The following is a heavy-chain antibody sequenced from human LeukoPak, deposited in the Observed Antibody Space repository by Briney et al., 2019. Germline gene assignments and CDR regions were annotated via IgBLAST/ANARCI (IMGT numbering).Heavy chain of an antibody. D-gene: IGHD3-16*01. Sequence: GESLKISCKGSGYRFTTYWISWVRQMPAQGQEWMGRVDPSDSYTNYSPSFQGHVTISADTSISTAYLKGSSLKASDTAMYYCAKWGAGGDFDVWGQGTMVTVSS. CDR2: VDPSDSYT. V-gene: IGHV5-10-1*01. CDR3: AKWGAGGDFDV. J-gene: IGHJ3*01. CDR1: GYRFTTYW.